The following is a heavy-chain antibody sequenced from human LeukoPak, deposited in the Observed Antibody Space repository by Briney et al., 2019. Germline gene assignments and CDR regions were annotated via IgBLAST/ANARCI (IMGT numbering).Heavy chain of an antibody. Sequence: GGSLRLSCAASGFSFSSYWMHWVRQAPGKGLVWVSRINSDGSSTIYADSVKGRFTISRDNAKNTLYLQMNSLRAEDTAVYFCATEAYYDSSCFDYWGQGTLVTVSS. CDR1: GFSFSSYW. CDR3: ATEAYYDSSCFDY. J-gene: IGHJ4*02. V-gene: IGHV3-74*01. D-gene: IGHD3-22*01. CDR2: INSDGSST.